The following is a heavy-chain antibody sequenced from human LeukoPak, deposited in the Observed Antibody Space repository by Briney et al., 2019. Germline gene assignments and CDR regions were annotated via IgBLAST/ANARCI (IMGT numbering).Heavy chain of an antibody. V-gene: IGHV1-24*01. CDR2: FDPEDGET. D-gene: IGHD3-22*01. CDR1: GYTLTELS. Sequence: ASVKVSCKVSGYTLTELSMHWVRQAPGKGLEWMGGFDPEDGETIYAQKFQGRVTMTEDTSTDTAYMELSSLRSEDTAVYYCATGLTPYYDSSGYSYYFDYWGQGTLVTVSS. J-gene: IGHJ4*02. CDR3: ATGLTPYYDSSGYSYYFDY.